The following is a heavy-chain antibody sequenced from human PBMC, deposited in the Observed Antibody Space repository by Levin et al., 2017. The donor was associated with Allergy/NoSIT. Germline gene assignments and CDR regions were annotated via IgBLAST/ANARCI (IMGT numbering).Heavy chain of an antibody. CDR1: GYSFTSYW. D-gene: IGHD3-9*01. Sequence: KVSCKGSGYSFTSYWIGWVRQMPGKGLEWMGIIYPGDSDTRYSPSFQGQVTISADKSISTAYLQWSSLKASDTAMYYCARTYYDILTGYLGIWYFDLWGRGTLVTVSS. J-gene: IGHJ2*01. CDR2: IYPGDSDT. CDR3: ARTYYDILTGYLGIWYFDL. V-gene: IGHV5-51*01.